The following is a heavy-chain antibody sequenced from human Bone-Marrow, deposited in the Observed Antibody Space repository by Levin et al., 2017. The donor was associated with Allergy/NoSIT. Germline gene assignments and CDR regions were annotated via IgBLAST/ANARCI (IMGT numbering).Heavy chain of an antibody. D-gene: IGHD6-6*01. CDR1: GYTFTGYY. CDR2: INPNSGGT. V-gene: IGHV1-2*02. CDR3: ARKTIAARPGADNWFDP. Sequence: ASVKVSCKASGYTFTGYYMHWVRQAPGQGLEWMGWINPNSGGTNYAQKFQGRVTMTRDTSISTAYMELSRLRSDDTAVYYCARKTIAARPGADNWFDPWGQGTLVTVSS. J-gene: IGHJ5*02.